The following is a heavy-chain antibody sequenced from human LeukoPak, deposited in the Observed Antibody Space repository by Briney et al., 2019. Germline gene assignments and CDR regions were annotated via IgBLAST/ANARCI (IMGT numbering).Heavy chain of an antibody. CDR3: ARVETGDFWSGYNYYYYYMDV. CDR1: GGSISSNY. D-gene: IGHD3-3*01. V-gene: IGHV4-59*01. CDR2: TYYSGST. J-gene: IGHJ6*03. Sequence: PSETLSLTCTVSGGSISSNYWSWIRQPPAKGLEWIGYTYYSGSTNYNPSLKSRVTISVDTSKNQFSLKLSSVTAADTAVYYCARVETGDFWSGYNYYYYYMDVWGKGTTVTVSS.